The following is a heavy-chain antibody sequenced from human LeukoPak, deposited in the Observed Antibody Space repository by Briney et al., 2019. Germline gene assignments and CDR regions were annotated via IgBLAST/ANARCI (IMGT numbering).Heavy chain of an antibody. Sequence: ASVKVSCKASGCTFTSYGISWVRQAPGQGLEWMGWISAYNGNTNYAQKLQGRVTMTTDTSTSTAYMELRSLRSDDTAVYYCARDDRKYYYDSSGYYYFDYWGQGTLVTVSS. CDR3: ARDDRKYYYDSSGYYYFDY. D-gene: IGHD3-22*01. J-gene: IGHJ4*02. CDR1: GCTFTSYG. CDR2: ISAYNGNT. V-gene: IGHV1-18*01.